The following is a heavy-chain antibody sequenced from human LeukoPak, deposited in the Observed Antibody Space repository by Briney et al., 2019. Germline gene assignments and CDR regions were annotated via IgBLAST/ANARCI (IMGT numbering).Heavy chain of an antibody. Sequence: GGSLRLSCAASGFTVSSNYMSWVRQAPGKGLEWVSVIYSGGSTYYADSVKGRFTTSRDNSKNTLYLQMNSLRAEDTAVYYCAREVAVGASLYYYGMDVWGQGTTVTVSS. J-gene: IGHJ6*02. V-gene: IGHV3-66*01. CDR2: IYSGGST. D-gene: IGHD1-26*01. CDR3: AREVAVGASLYYYGMDV. CDR1: GFTVSSNY.